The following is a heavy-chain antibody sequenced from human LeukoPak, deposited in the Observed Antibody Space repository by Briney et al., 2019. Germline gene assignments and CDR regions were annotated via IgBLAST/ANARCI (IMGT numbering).Heavy chain of an antibody. CDR1: GYTFTNYD. V-gene: IGHV1-18*01. CDR3: ARGKGKVDYGSGTYYHSYYYYMDV. Sequence: ASVKVSCKASGYTFTNYDISWVRQAPGQGLEWMGWISPYNGNTNYARKLQGRVTMTTDTSTSTAYMELRSLRSDDTAVYFCARGKGKVDYGSGTYYHSYYYYMDVWGKGTTVTISS. J-gene: IGHJ6*03. CDR2: ISPYNGNT. D-gene: IGHD3-10*01.